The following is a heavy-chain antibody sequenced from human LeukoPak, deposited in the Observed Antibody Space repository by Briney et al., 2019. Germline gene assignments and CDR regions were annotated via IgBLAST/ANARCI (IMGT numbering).Heavy chain of an antibody. CDR1: GDSVSSNSVT. V-gene: IGHV6-1*01. CDR3: ARRQTQYDCFDP. CDR2: TYYRSTWYN. D-gene: IGHD2-2*01. Sequence: SQTRSLTCAISGDSVSSNSVTWNWIRQSPSRGLEWLGRTYYRSTWYNDYAVSVRGRITVNPDTSKNQFSLHLNSVTPEDTAVYYCARRQTQYDCFDPWGQGILVTVSS. J-gene: IGHJ5*02.